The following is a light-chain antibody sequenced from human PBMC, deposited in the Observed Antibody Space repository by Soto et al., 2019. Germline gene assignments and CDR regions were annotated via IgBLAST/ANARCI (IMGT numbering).Light chain of an antibody. V-gene: IGKV1-6*01. CDR1: QGIRND. CDR3: LQDYNYPPTYT. CDR2: AAS. Sequence: AIQMTQSPSSLSASVGDRVTITCRASQGIRNDLGWYQQKPGKAPKLLIYAASSLQSGVPSRFSGSGSGTEFTLTISSLQPEDFATYYCLQDYNYPPTYTFGQGTKLEIK. J-gene: IGKJ2*01.